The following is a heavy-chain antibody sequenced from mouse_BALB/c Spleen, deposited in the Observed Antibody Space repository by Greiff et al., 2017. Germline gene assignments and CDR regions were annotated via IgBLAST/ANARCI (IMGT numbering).Heavy chain of an antibody. D-gene: IGHD2-10*02. Sequence: EVKLMESGPGLVKPSQSLSLTCTVTGYSITSDYAWNWIRQFPGNKLEWMGYISYSGSTSYNPSLKSRISITRDTSKNQFFLQLNSVTTEDTATYYCARREYEWFAYWGQGTLVTVSA. CDR3: ARREYEWFAY. CDR1: GYSITSDYA. V-gene: IGHV3-2*02. CDR2: ISYSGST. J-gene: IGHJ3*01.